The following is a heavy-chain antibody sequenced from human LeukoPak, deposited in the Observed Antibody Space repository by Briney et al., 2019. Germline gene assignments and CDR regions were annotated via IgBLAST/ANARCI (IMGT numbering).Heavy chain of an antibody. Sequence: PGGSLRLSCAASGFTFDDYAMHWVRHAPGKGLEWVSGISWNSGSIGYADSVKGRFTISRDNAKNSLYLQMNSLRAEDTAVYYCAREDIRDTVTTQGAFDIWGQGTMVTVSS. V-gene: IGHV3-9*01. D-gene: IGHD4-17*01. CDR2: ISWNSGSI. CDR1: GFTFDDYA. CDR3: AREDIRDTVTTQGAFDI. J-gene: IGHJ3*02.